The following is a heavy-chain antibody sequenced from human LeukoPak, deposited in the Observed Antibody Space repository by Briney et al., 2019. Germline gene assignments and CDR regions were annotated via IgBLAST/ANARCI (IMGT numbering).Heavy chain of an antibody. CDR1: GGSISSGAYS. D-gene: IGHD3-10*01. CDR2: VYYSGGT. CDR3: VRDWVQAKWGVIIPESFDY. Sequence: PSETLSLTCAVSGGSISSGAYSWSWIRQPPRKGLEWIGYVYYSGGTYHNPSLKSRVTISVDTSKNQVYLKMSSVTAADTAVYYCVRDWVQAKWGVIIPESFDYWGQGTLVTVSS. J-gene: IGHJ4*02. V-gene: IGHV4-30-4*07.